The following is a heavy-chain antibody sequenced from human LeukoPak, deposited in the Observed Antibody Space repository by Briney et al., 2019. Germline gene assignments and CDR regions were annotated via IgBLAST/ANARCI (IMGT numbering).Heavy chain of an antibody. V-gene: IGHV1-8*01. Sequence: ASVKVSCTASGYTFTSYDINWVRQATGQGLEWMGWMNPNSGNTGYAQKFQGRVTMTRNTSISTAYMELSSLRSEDTAVYYCARVPYGPWVTFRIAARENYYYYGMDVWGQGTTVTVSS. D-gene: IGHD6-6*01. CDR2: MNPNSGNT. CDR3: ARVPYGPWVTFRIAARENYYYYGMDV. CDR1: GYTFTSYD. J-gene: IGHJ6*02.